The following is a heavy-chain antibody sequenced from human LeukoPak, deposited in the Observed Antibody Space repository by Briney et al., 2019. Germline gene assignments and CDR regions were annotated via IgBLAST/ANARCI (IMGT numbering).Heavy chain of an antibody. V-gene: IGHV3-30*18. CDR3: ANRGWGYCSGGSCSDAFDI. D-gene: IGHD2-15*01. Sequence: GGSLGLSCAASGFTFSSYGMHWVRQAPGKGLEWVAVISYDGSNKYYADSVKGRFTISRDNSKNTLYLQMNSLRAEDTAVYYCANRGWGYCSGGSCSDAFDIWGQGTMVTVSS. CDR2: ISYDGSNK. CDR1: GFTFSSYG. J-gene: IGHJ3*02.